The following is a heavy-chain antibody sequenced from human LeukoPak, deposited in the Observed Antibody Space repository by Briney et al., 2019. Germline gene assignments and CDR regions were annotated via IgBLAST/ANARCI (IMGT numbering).Heavy chain of an antibody. CDR1: GFTFCDNA. V-gene: IGHV3-23*01. J-gene: IGHJ6*03. Sequence: GGSLRLSCAASGFTFCDNAMTWVRQTPGEGREGVSTISGGGEATWYADSVKGRFTISRDNYKSTLYLQMNSLRAEDTAVYYCAKDGGVTHYYYYMDVWGKGTTVTVSS. CDR2: ISGGGEAT. D-gene: IGHD3-16*01. CDR3: AKDGGVTHYYYYMDV.